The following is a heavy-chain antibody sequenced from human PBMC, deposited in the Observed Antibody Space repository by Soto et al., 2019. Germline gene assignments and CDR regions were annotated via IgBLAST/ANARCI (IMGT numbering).Heavy chain of an antibody. CDR1: GGSISSSSYY. V-gene: IGHV4-39*01. J-gene: IGHJ4*02. Sequence: QLQLQESGPGLVKPSETLSLTCTVSGGSISSSSYYWGWIRQPPGKGLEWIGSIYYSGSTYYNPSLKSRVTICVDTSKNQFSLKLSSVTAADTAVYYCARGWELLSAADYWGQGTLVTVSS. CDR2: IYYSGST. D-gene: IGHD1-26*01. CDR3: ARGWELLSAADY.